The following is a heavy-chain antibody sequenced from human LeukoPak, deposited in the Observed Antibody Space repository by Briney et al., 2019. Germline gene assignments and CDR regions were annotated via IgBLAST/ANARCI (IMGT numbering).Heavy chain of an antibody. CDR2: ISSSGSSI. Sequence: GGSLRLSCAASGLTFSSYEMNWVRQAPGKGLEWVSYISSSGSSIYYADSVKGRFTISRDNAKKSLYLQMHSLRAEDTAVYYCARDSHKFDSSGYYPDAFDIWGQGTMVTVSP. V-gene: IGHV3-48*03. CDR1: GLTFSSYE. D-gene: IGHD3-22*01. CDR3: ARDSHKFDSSGYYPDAFDI. J-gene: IGHJ3*02.